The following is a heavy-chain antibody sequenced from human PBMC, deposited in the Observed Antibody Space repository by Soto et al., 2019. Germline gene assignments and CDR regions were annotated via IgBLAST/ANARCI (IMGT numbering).Heavy chain of an antibody. D-gene: IGHD3-9*01. Sequence: EVQVLESGGGLAQPGRSLRLSCAVSGLSFSSYAMNWVRQSPGKGLEWVSSISRSGNSTYSADSVRGRFTISRDNSKNTLYLQMNSLRAQDTAVYYCAKDAKILDWLPTSYYFDFSGQGTLVTVSS. J-gene: IGHJ4*02. CDR1: GLSFSSYA. V-gene: IGHV3-23*01. CDR2: ISRSGNST. CDR3: AKDAKILDWLPTSYYFDF.